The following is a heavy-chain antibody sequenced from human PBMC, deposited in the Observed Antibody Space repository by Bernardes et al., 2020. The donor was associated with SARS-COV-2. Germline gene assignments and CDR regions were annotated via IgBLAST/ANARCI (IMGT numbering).Heavy chain of an antibody. Sequence: GGSLRLSCVASGFTFSGTGMHWVRQAPGKGLEWVAFISFDGTKTYYGDSVKGRFTISRENAKNTLSLQMDSLRVEDTALYYCAKEEGDTNGWLPPLPYFDSWGQGTLVTVSS. CDR1: GFTFSGTG. CDR2: ISFDGTKT. CDR3: AKEEGDTNGWLPPLPYFDS. D-gene: IGHD6-19*01. J-gene: IGHJ4*02. V-gene: IGHV3-30*18.